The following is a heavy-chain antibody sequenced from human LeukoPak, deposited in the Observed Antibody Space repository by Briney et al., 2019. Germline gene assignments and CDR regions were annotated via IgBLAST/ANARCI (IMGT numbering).Heavy chain of an antibody. CDR1: GGTFSSYA. D-gene: IGHD6-13*01. Sequence: ASVKVSCKASGGTFSSYAISWVRQAPGQGLEWMGRIIPILGIANYAQKFQGRVTITADKSTSTAYMELSSLRSEDTAVYYCASGGFSSWYVVGYWGQGTLVTVSS. V-gene: IGHV1-69*04. CDR2: IIPILGIA. J-gene: IGHJ4*02. CDR3: ASGGFSSWYVVGY.